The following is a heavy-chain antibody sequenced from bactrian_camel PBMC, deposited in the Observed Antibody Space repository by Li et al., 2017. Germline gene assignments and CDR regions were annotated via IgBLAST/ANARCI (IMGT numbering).Heavy chain of an antibody. CDR2: ISSDGSL. V-gene: IGHV3S55*01. J-gene: IGHJ4*01. Sequence: VQLVESGGGSVQAGETLRLSCTVSGVTFDDRVMFMGWYRQAPGHECELVSTISSDGSLYYADSMEGRFTISRDNAKNTLYLQMSSLKPEDTAVYYCAFEYDRRRDWSDYASYWGQGTQVTVS. CDR1: GVTFDDRV. D-gene: IGHD4*01. CDR3: AFEYDRRRDWSDYASY.